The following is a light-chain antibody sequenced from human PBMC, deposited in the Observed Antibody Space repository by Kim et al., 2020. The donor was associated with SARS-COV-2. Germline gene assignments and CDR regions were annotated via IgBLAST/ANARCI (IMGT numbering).Light chain of an antibody. J-gene: IGKJ5*01. CDR3: QQHHYWRA. Sequence: EIVMTQSPATLSVSQGERATLSCRASQSISSNLCWYQQKPGQAPRVLIYGASTRAAGNPARFSGSGSGTEFPLTISSLQSDDFAPYYCQQHHYWRAFGQRKRLEI. CDR2: GAS. V-gene: IGKV3-15*01. CDR1: QSISSN.